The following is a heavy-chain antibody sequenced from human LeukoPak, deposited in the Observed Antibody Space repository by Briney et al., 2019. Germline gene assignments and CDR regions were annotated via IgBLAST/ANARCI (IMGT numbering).Heavy chain of an antibody. Sequence: ASVKVSCKASGYTFTNYGITWVRQAPGQGLEWMAWISGYNGKTNYAQNLQGRVTMTTDTSTSTAYMDLRSLRSDDTALYYCARNHSPSSGYKYFDYWGQGTLVTVSS. J-gene: IGHJ4*02. CDR1: GYTFTNYG. CDR3: ARNHSPSSGYKYFDY. CDR2: ISGYNGKT. V-gene: IGHV1-18*04. D-gene: IGHD3-22*01.